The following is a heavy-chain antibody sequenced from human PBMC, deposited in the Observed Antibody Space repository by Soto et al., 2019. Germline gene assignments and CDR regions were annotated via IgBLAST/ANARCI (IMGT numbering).Heavy chain of an antibody. Sequence: ASLKVSCKASGYTFTSYDINWVRQATGQGLEWMGWMNPNSGNTGYAQKFQGRVTMTRNTSISTAYMELSSLRSEDTAVYYCARGGYYDSSGYSEYYYGMDVWGQGTTVTVSS. D-gene: IGHD3-22*01. CDR1: GYTFTSYD. J-gene: IGHJ6*02. CDR2: MNPNSGNT. V-gene: IGHV1-8*01. CDR3: ARGGYYDSSGYSEYYYGMDV.